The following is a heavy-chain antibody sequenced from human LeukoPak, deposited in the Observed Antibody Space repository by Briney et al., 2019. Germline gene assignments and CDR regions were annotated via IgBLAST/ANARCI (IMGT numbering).Heavy chain of an antibody. J-gene: IGHJ3*02. Sequence: GASVKVSCKASGGTFSSYAINWVRQASGQGLEWMGEIIPIFGTTKYAQKFQGRVTITADKSTSTAYMELSSLRSEDTAVYYCARRYCTNGVCYDDRGAFDIWGQGTMVTVSS. CDR2: IIPIFGTT. CDR3: ARRYCTNGVCYDDRGAFDI. CDR1: GGTFSSYA. V-gene: IGHV1-69*06. D-gene: IGHD2-8*01.